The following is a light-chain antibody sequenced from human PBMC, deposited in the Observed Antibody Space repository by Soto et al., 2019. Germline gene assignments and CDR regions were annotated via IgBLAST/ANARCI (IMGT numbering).Light chain of an antibody. CDR1: QSISSY. CDR2: AAS. J-gene: IGKJ2*01. CDR3: KQSYSPPYT. V-gene: IGKV1-39*01. Sequence: DIQMTQSPSSLSASVGDRVTITCRASQSISSYLNWYQQKPGKAPKLLIYAASSLQSGVPSRFSGWGSGTDSPLTTSSLKPEDFATSSCKQSYSPPYTFGRGPKLE.